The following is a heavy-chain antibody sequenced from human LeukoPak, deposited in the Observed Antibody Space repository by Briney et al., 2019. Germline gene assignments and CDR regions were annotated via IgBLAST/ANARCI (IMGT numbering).Heavy chain of an antibody. CDR2: INPSGGST. J-gene: IGHJ6*03. CDR1: GYTFTSYY. CDR3: ARLSPDRSGSYSYYYYYMDV. V-gene: IGHV1-46*01. D-gene: IGHD1-26*01. Sequence: GASVKVSCKASGYTFTSYYMHWVRQAPGQGLEWMGIINPSGGSTSYAQKFQGRVTMTRDMSTSTVYMELSSLRSEDTAVYYCARLSPDRSGSYSYYYYYMDVWGKGTTVTVSS.